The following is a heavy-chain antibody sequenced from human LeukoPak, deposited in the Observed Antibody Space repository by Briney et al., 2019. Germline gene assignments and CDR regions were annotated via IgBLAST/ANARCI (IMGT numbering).Heavy chain of an antibody. CDR1: GYIFTSYA. CDR3: ARDPFVLTTVTTYDY. CDR2: ISYDGSNK. D-gene: IGHD4-17*01. J-gene: IGHJ4*02. V-gene: IGHV3-30-3*01. Sequence: SCKASGYIFTSYAMHWVRQAPGKGLEWVAVISYDGSNKYYADSVKGRFTISRDNSKNTLYLQMNSLRAEDTAVYYCARDPFVLTTVTTYDYWGQGTLVTVSS.